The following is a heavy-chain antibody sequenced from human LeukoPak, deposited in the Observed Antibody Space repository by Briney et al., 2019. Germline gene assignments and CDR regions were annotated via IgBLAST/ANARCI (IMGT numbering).Heavy chain of an antibody. V-gene: IGHV1-2*02. CDR1: GYTFTGYY. CDR2: INPNSGGT. CDR3: AREIAAAGHDAFDI. Sequence: ASVKVSCKASGYTFTGYYMHWVRQAPGQGLEWMGWINPNSGGTNYAQKFQGRVTMTRDTSISTAYMELSRLRSDDTAVYYCAREIAAAGHDAFDIWGQGTVVTVSS. J-gene: IGHJ3*02. D-gene: IGHD6-13*01.